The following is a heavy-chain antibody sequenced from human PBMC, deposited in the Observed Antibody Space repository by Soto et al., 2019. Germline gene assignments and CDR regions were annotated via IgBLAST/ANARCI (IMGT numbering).Heavy chain of an antibody. CDR3: ARGTVTGSAYDFYSYGMDV. CDR2: IIPIFGTT. Sequence: QVQLVQSGVEVKKPGSSVKVSCKASGGTFNSYAIDWVRQAPGQGLEWMGGIIPIFGTTNYAQKLQGRVKLTADESTRTAYMELSTLTSEDTAVYYWARGTVTGSAYDFYSYGMDVWGQGTTVIVSS. D-gene: IGHD1-1*01. CDR1: GGTFNSYA. V-gene: IGHV1-69*12. J-gene: IGHJ6*02.